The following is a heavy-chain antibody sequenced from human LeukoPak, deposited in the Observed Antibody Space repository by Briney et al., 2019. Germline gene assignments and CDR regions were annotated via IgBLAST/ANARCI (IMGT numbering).Heavy chain of an antibody. CDR1: GYTFTSYA. V-gene: IGHV1-3*01. J-gene: IGHJ6*02. D-gene: IGHD3-9*01. CDR3: ARGPPPSFILSWNYYYYGMDV. Sequence: RASVKVSCKASGYTFTSYAIQWVRQAPGQRLEWMGWINAGHGNTKYSQKFQGRVTITRDTSAGTAYMELSSLRSEDTAVYYCARGPPPSFILSWNYYYYGMDVWGQGTTVTVSS. CDR2: INAGHGNT.